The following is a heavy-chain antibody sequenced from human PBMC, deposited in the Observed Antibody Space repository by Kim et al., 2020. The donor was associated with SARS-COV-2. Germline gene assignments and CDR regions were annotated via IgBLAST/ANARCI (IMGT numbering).Heavy chain of an antibody. CDR1: GGSMKNYY. CDR2: IFSSGVS. Sequence: SETLSLTCTVSGGSMKNYYWNWVRRPPGKGLEWIGYIFSSGVSNFNLAFAGRVTMSVDTSKNQFSLSLTSSTAAATADDYGAQYTGEVTVCGGDRYY. D-gene: IGHD3-3*01. J-gene: IGHJ6*01. V-gene: IGHV4-4*08. CDR3: AQYTGEVTVCGGDRYY.